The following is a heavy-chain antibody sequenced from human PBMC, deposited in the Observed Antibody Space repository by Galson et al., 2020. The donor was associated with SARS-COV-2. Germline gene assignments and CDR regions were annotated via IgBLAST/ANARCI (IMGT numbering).Heavy chain of an antibody. CDR3: ARGRGYSTSWYNFDY. Sequence: GESLKISCEASGFMFSNYAMNWVRQAPGKGLEWVAGIRGSGSGIYYADSVKGRFTISRDNSRKTVYLQMSSLRAEDTALYFCARGRGYSTSWYNFDYWGQGTLVTVSS. V-gene: IGHV3-23*01. D-gene: IGHD6-13*01. CDR1: GFMFSNYA. J-gene: IGHJ4*02. CDR2: IRGSGSGI.